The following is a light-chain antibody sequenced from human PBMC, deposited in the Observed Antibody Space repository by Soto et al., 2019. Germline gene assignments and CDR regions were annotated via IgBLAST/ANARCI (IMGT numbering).Light chain of an antibody. CDR3: QQYDTTPIT. CDR2: WAS. J-gene: IGKJ5*01. CDR1: RSGLYTSNNKNY. V-gene: IGKV4-1*01. Sequence: DFVMTQSPDSLAVSLGERATINCKSSRSGLYTSNNKNYLAWYRQRPGQPPKLLLYWASTRASGVPDRFSASGSGTDFTLTTTSLHAEDVAVYYCQQYDTTPITFGQGPRL.